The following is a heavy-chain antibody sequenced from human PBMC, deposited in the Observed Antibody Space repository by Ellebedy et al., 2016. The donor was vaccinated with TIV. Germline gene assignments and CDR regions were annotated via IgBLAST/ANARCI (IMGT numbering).Heavy chain of an antibody. CDR2: INPNSGGT. J-gene: IGHJ4*02. CDR3: ARAPIVGVERSFDY. Sequence: ASVKVSCXASGYTFTSYGISWVRQAPGQGLEWMGWINPNSGGTNYAQKFQGRVTMTRDTSISTAYMELSRLRSDDTAVYYCARAPIVGVERSFDYWGQGTLVTVSS. CDR1: GYTFTSYG. V-gene: IGHV1-2*02. D-gene: IGHD1-26*01.